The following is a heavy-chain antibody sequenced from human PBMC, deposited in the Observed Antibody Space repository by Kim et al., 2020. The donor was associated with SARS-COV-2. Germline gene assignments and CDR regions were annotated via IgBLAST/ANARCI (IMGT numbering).Heavy chain of an antibody. CDR3: ASRGVTMIGVVTGVDA. J-gene: IGHJ3*01. CDR2: IYYSGST. Sequence: SETLSLTCTVSGGSISSSSYYWGWIRQPPGKGLEWIGNIYYSGSTYYNPSLKSRVTISVDTSKNQFSLKLSSVTAADTAVYYCASRGVTMIGVVTGVDA. D-gene: IGHD3-22*01. V-gene: IGHV4-39*01. CDR1: GGSISSSSYY.